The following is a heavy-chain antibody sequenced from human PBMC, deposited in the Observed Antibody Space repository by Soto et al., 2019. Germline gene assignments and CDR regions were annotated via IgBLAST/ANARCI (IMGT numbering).Heavy chain of an antibody. Sequence: QVQLVESGGGLVKPGGSLRLSCAASGFTFSDYYMSWIRQAPGKGLEWVSYISSSSSYTNYADSVKGRFTISRDNAKNSRYLQMNSLRAEDTAVYYCARVRTMRYGMDVWGQGTTVTVSS. CDR3: ARVRTMRYGMDV. CDR2: ISSSSSYT. J-gene: IGHJ6*02. V-gene: IGHV3-11*05. CDR1: GFTFSDYY.